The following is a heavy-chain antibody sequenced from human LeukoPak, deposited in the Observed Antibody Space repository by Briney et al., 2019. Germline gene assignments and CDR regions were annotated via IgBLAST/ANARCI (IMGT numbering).Heavy chain of an antibody. CDR2: ISSSSSTI. Sequence: GGSLRLSCVASGFTLTDHSMHWVRQAPGKGLEWVSYISSSSSTIYYADSVKGRFTISRDNAKNSLYLQMNSLRAEDTAVYYCARDPRAVANFDYWGQGTLVTVSS. D-gene: IGHD6-19*01. V-gene: IGHV3-48*01. CDR1: GFTLTDHS. CDR3: ARDPRAVANFDY. J-gene: IGHJ4*02.